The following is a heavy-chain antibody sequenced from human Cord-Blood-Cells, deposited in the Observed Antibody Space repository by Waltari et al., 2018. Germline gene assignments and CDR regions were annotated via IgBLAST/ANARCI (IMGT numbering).Heavy chain of an antibody. CDR2: INHSGST. V-gene: IGHV4-34*01. CDR1: GGSFSGYY. Sequence: QVQLQQWGAGLLKPSETLSLTCAVYGGSFSGYYWSWIRQPPGKGLEWIGEINHSGSTNYNPSLKSRVTISVDTSKNQFSLKLSSVTAADTAVYYWARGQSSSWHDYWGQGTLVTVSS. J-gene: IGHJ4*02. D-gene: IGHD6-13*01. CDR3: ARGQSSSWHDY.